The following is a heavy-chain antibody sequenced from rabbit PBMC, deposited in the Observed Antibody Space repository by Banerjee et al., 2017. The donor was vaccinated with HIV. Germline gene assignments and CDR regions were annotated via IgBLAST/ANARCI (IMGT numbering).Heavy chain of an antibody. CDR3: AREYQYAGYAGYGYPIYFNL. D-gene: IGHD6-1*01. V-gene: IGHV1S40*01. CDR2: IYAGSSGGT. J-gene: IGHJ4*01. Sequence: QSLEESGGDLVKPGASLTLTCTASGFSFSSSYWICWVRQAPGKGLEWIACIYAGSSGGTYYASWAKGRFTISKTSSTTVTLQMTSLTAADTATYFCAREYQYAGYAGYGYPIYFNLWGQGTLVTVS. CDR1: GFSFSSSYW.